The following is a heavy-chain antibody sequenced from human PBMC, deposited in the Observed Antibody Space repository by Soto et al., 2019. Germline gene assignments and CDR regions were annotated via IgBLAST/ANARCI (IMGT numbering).Heavy chain of an antibody. V-gene: IGHV3-11*01. J-gene: IGHJ5*02. CDR3: GGDRVLQGDDRSDP. Sequence: QVQLVESGGGVVKPGESLRLSCAASGFSFSDYYMSWVRQAPGKGLERVPYIGSSERIGYYAASVRGRFTISRDNAKNSPYLQGSIVRVADRAVYYCGGDRVLQGDDRSDPWGRGEMVTVSS. D-gene: IGHD1-1*01. CDR2: IGSSERIG. CDR1: GFSFSDYY.